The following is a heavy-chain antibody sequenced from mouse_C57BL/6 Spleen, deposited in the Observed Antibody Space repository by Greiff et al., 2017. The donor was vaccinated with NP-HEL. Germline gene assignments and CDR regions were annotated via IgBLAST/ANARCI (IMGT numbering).Heavy chain of an antibody. CDR3: ARWGGSFYWYFDV. D-gene: IGHD1-1*01. Sequence: QVHVKQSGAELAKPGASVKLSCKASGYTFTSYWMHWVKQRPGQGLEWIGYINPSSGYTKYNQKFKDKATLTADKSSSTAYMQLSSLTYEDSAVYYCARWGGSFYWYFDVWGTGTTVTVSS. CDR2: INPSSGYT. CDR1: GYTFTSYW. V-gene: IGHV1-7*01. J-gene: IGHJ1*03.